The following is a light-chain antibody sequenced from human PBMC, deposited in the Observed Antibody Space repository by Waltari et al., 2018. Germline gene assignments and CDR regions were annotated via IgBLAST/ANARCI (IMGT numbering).Light chain of an antibody. J-gene: IGLJ2*01. CDR2: DDS. Sequence: SYVLTQPPSVSVAPGKTARITCGGNNIGSKSVHWYQQKPGQAPVLVVLDDSDSPSGRLERGFGATSGNTATLTSSRVEEVDEADYDCQVWYSSSEPDVVFGGGTKLTVL. CDR3: QVWYSSSEPDVV. CDR1: NIGSKS. V-gene: IGLV3-21*03.